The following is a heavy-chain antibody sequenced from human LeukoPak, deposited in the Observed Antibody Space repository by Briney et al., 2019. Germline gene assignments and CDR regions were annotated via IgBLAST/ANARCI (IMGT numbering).Heavy chain of an antibody. D-gene: IGHD3-22*01. J-gene: IGHJ6*02. CDR1: GFTFSSYA. V-gene: IGHV3-23*01. Sequence: GGSLRLSCAASGFTFSSYAMSWVRQAPGKGLEWVSAISGSGGSTYYADSVKGRFTISRDNSKNTLYLQMNSLRAEDTAVYYCAKSITMIVVVNPYYYYYGMDVWGQGTTVTVSS. CDR2: ISGSGGST. CDR3: AKSITMIVVVNPYYYYYGMDV.